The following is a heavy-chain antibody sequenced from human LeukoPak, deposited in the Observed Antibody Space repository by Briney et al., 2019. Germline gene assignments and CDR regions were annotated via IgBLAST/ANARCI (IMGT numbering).Heavy chain of an antibody. CDR3: ARRLRGIAVADTRFDP. CDR2: INHSGST. CDR1: GGSFSGYY. J-gene: IGHJ5*02. D-gene: IGHD6-19*01. V-gene: IGHV4-34*01. Sequence: PSETLSLTCAVYGGSFSGYYWSWIRQPPGKGLEWIGEINHSGSTNYNPSLKSRVTISVDTSRNQFSLKLSSVTAADTAVYYCARRLRGIAVADTRFDPWGQGTLVTVSS.